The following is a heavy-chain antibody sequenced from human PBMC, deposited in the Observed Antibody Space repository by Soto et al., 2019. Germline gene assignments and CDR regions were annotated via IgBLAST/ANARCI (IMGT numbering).Heavy chain of an antibody. Sequence: APVKRYWKTAGYTFTSYGISWGRQAPGQGLEWMGWISAYNGNTNYAQKLQGRVTMTTDTSTSTAYMELRSLRSDDTAVYYCARSRLYSSSVYWGQRPLVTVS. CDR1: GYTFTSYG. D-gene: IGHD6-6*01. V-gene: IGHV1-18*01. CDR3: ARSRLYSSSVY. J-gene: IGHJ4*02. CDR2: ISAYNGNT.